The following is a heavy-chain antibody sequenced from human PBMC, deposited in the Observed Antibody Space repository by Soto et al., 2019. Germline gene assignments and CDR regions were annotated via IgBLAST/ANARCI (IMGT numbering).Heavy chain of an antibody. D-gene: IGHD2-2*01. CDR2: MNPNSGNT. CDR3: VRGRLVVPAAMPENYYYYMDV. J-gene: IGHJ6*03. Sequence: ASVKVSCKASGYTFTSYDINWVRQATGQGLEWMGWMNPNSGNTGYAQKFQGRVTMTRNTSISTAYMELSSLRSEDTAVYYCVRGRLVVPAAMPENYYYYMDVWGKGTTVTVSS. V-gene: IGHV1-8*01. CDR1: GYTFTSYD.